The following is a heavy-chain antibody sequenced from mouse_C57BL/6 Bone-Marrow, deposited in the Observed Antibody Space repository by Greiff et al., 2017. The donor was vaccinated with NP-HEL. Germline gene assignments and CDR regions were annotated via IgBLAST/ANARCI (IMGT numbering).Heavy chain of an antibody. J-gene: IGHJ1*03. CDR1: GYTFTGYW. CDR2: ILPGSGST. Sequence: VQLQESGAELMKPGASVKLSCKATGYTFTGYWIEWVKQRPGHGLEWIGEILPGSGSTNSNEKFKGKATFTADTSSNTAYMQLSSLTTEDSAIYYCARCYYYGSHWYFDVWGTGTTVTVSS. D-gene: IGHD1-1*01. V-gene: IGHV1-9*01. CDR3: ARCYYYGSHWYFDV.